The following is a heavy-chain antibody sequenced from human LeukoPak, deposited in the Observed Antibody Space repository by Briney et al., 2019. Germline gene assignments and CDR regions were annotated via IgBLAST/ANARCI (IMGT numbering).Heavy chain of an antibody. D-gene: IGHD5-12*01. J-gene: IGHJ3*02. V-gene: IGHV1-46*01. CDR3: ARADYTERWLQKSDREDAFDI. Sequence: ASVTVSRKASGYTFTSYHMHWVRHPPRQGLEWMGIINPSGGSTSYAQKFQGRLTITRDTTTSTHYMELSSLRTEDTAVYYCARADYTERWLQKSDREDAFDIWGQGTRVTVSS. CDR2: INPSGGST. CDR1: GYTFTSYH.